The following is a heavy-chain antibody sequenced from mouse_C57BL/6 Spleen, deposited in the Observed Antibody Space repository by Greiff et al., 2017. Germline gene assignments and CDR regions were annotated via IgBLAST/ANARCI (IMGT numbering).Heavy chain of an antibody. Sequence: DVMLVESGGDLVKPGGSLKLSCAASGFTFSSYGMSWVRQTPDKRLEWVATISSGGSYTYYPDSVKGRFTISRDNAKNTLYLQMSSLKSEDTAMYYCGRQHTVRDAMDYWGQGTSVTVSS. CDR2: ISSGGSYT. CDR1: GFTFSSYG. V-gene: IGHV5-6*02. D-gene: IGHD1-1*01. CDR3: GRQHTVRDAMDY. J-gene: IGHJ4*01.